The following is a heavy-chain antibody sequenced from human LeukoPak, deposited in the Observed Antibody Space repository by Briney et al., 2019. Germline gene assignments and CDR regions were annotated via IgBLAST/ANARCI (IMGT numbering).Heavy chain of an antibody. CDR1: GFTFSSYG. Sequence: GGTLRLSCAASGFTFSSYGMSWVRQAPGKGLEWVGRIKSKTDGGTTDYAAPVKGRFTISRDDSKNTLYLQMNSLKTEDTAVYYCTTGTIRPYLFDYWGQGTLVTVSS. J-gene: IGHJ4*02. CDR3: TTGTIRPYLFDY. D-gene: IGHD2-8*01. CDR2: IKSKTDGGTT. V-gene: IGHV3-15*01.